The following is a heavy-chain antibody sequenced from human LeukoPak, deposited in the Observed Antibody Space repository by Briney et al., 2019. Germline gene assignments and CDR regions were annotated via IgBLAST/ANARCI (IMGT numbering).Heavy chain of an antibody. Sequence: SQTLSLTCAVSGGSISSGGYSWSWLRQPPGTGLEGIGYIYPSGSTYYNPSLKRRVTISVDMSKNQFSLKLGSVTAADTAVYYCARAPWGFYYGMDVWGQGTTVTVSS. V-gene: IGHV4-30-2*01. J-gene: IGHJ6*02. D-gene: IGHD7-27*01. CDR1: GGSISSGGYS. CDR3: ARAPWGFYYGMDV. CDR2: IYPSGST.